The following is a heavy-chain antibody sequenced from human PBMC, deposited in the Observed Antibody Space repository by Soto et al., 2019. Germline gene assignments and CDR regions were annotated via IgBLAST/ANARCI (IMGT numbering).Heavy chain of an antibody. Sequence: PGGSLRLSCAASGFTFDDYTMHWVRQAPGKGLEWVSLISWDGGSTYYADSVKGRFTISRDNSKNSLYLQMNSLRTEDTALYYCAKDIRTAMGLYYYYGMDVWGQGTTVTVSS. CDR1: GFTFDDYT. CDR2: ISWDGGST. D-gene: IGHD5-18*01. V-gene: IGHV3-43*01. J-gene: IGHJ6*02. CDR3: AKDIRTAMGLYYYYGMDV.